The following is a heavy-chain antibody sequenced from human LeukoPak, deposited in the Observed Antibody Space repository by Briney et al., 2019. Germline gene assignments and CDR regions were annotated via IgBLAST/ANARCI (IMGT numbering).Heavy chain of an antibody. CDR2: INHSRST. J-gene: IGHJ6*02. CDR3: ARGTTYYDFWSGYWPGYYYYGMDV. D-gene: IGHD3-3*01. Sequence: SETLSLTCAVYGGSFSGYYWSWIRQPPGKGLEWIGEINHSRSTNYNPSLKSRVTISVDTSKNQFSLKLSSVTAADTAVYYCARGTTYYDFWSGYWPGYYYYGMDVWGQGTTVTVSS. CDR1: GGSFSGYY. V-gene: IGHV4-34*01.